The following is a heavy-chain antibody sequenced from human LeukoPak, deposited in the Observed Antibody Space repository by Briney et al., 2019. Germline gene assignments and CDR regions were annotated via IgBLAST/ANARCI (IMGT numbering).Heavy chain of an antibody. CDR2: ISYDGSNK. Sequence: PGRSLRLSCAASGFTFSSYAMHWVRQAPGKGLEWVAVISYDGSNKYYADSVKGRFTISRDNSKNTLYLQMNSLRAEDTAVYYCAREVGYSYGYLDYSGQGTLVTVSS. CDR1: GFTFSSYA. D-gene: IGHD5-18*01. V-gene: IGHV3-30-3*01. J-gene: IGHJ4*02. CDR3: AREVGYSYGYLDY.